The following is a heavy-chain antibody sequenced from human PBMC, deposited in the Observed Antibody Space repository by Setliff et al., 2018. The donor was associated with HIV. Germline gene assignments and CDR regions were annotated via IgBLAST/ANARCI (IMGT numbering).Heavy chain of an antibody. CDR3: SRDPRILDY. CDR2: IRGSSNSI. CDR1: GFTFSDFY. V-gene: IGHV3-11*01. J-gene: IGHJ4*02. Sequence: TGGSLRLSCAASGFTFSDFYMTWIRQAPGKGLEEVAYIRGSSNSIVYADSVEGRFTISRDNAKNTLYLQMNSLRAEDTAVYYCSRDPRILDYWGQGTRVTVSS.